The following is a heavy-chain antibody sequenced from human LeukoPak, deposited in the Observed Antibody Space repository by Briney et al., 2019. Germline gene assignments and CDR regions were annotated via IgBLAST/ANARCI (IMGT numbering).Heavy chain of an antibody. CDR3: ASGYYDRSGYYYVGN. CDR2: IYYSGST. CDR1: GASISSYY. D-gene: IGHD3-22*01. V-gene: IGHV4-59*01. J-gene: IGHJ4*02. Sequence: SESLSLTCTVSGASISSYYWSWIRQPPGKGLEWLGYIYYSGSTNYNPSLKSRVTISVDTSKNQFSLKLSSVTAADTAVYYCASGYYDRSGYYYVGNWGQGTLVTVSS.